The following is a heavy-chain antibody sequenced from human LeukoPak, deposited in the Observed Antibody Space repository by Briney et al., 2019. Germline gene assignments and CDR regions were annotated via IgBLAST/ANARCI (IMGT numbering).Heavy chain of an antibody. J-gene: IGHJ6*02. CDR2: ILSDDTT. CDR1: GSTVSSNY. V-gene: IGHV3-66*01. D-gene: IGHD2-15*01. Sequence: GGSLRLSCAASGSTVSSNYMNWVRQAPGKGLEWISTILSDDTTYYADSVKGRFIISRDNSKNTLYLQMSSLRVEDTAVYYCARDPRVDHSGMDVWGQGTTVTVSS. CDR3: ARDPRVDHSGMDV.